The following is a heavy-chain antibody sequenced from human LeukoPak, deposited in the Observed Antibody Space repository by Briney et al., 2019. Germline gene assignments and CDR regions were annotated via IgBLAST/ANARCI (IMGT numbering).Heavy chain of an antibody. V-gene: IGHV3-7*03. CDR1: GFTFSSYW. D-gene: IGHD3-22*01. Sequence: PGGSLRLSCAASGFTFSSYWMSWVRQAPGKGLEWVANIKQDGSEKYYVDSVKGRFTISRDNAKNSLYLQMNSLRAEDTALYYCAKGGRYYDSSGYTHSWGQGTLVTVSS. CDR3: AKGGRYYDSSGYTHS. J-gene: IGHJ4*02. CDR2: IKQDGSEK.